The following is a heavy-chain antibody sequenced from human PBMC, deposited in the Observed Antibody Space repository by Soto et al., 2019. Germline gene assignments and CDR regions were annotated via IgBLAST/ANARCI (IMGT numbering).Heavy chain of an antibody. CDR1: GGSISSGGYY. V-gene: IGHV4-31*03. Sequence: QVQLQESGPGLVKPSQTLSLTCTVSGGSISSGGYYWSWIRQHPGKGLEWIGYIFYSGSTYYNPSLKSRVAIPVDTSKNQVSLKLSSATAAYTALYYCARAPGDYFDYWGQGTLVTVSS. CDR2: IFYSGST. J-gene: IGHJ4*02. CDR3: ARAPGDYFDY.